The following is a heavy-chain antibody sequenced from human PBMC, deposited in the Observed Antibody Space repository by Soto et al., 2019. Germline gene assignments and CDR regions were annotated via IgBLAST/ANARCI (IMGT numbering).Heavy chain of an antibody. CDR1: GYTCSCYY. V-gene: IGHV1-2*02. Sequence: GSSVKVSRKGSGYTCSCYYVHWVRHAPGQGLEWMGWINPKSGSTNSAQKFQGRSTMTRDISTATAYMELSSLRSDDTATYYCARMATFGSLNWFDPWAQGTLVTVSS. CDR3: ARMATFGSLNWFDP. D-gene: IGHD3-16*01. J-gene: IGHJ5*02. CDR2: INPKSGST.